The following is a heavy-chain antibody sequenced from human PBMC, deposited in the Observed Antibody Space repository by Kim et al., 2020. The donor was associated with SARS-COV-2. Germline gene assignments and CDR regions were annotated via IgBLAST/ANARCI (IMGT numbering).Heavy chain of an antibody. Sequence: SETLSLTCTVSGYSISSGYYWGWIRQPPGKGLEWIGSIYHSGSTYYNPSLKSRVTISVDTSKNQFSLKLSSVTTADTAVYYCARDFTDSSGEGGYYGMDVWGQGTTVTVSS. CDR1: GYSISSGYY. J-gene: IGHJ6*02. D-gene: IGHD3-22*01. CDR2: IYHSGST. V-gene: IGHV4-38-2*02. CDR3: ARDFTDSSGEGGYYGMDV.